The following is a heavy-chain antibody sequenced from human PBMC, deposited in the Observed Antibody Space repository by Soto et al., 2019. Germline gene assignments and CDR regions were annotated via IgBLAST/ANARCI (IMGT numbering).Heavy chain of an antibody. CDR1: EFSFSRYA. V-gene: IGHV3-23*01. J-gene: IGHJ4*02. CDR3: VKQMTTWTDSFFDF. CDR2: LGPDGRNT. Sequence: VGFLRLSCVASEFSFSRYAMTWVRQAAGKGLQWVAGLGPDGRNTFYGESVRGRFTISRDNSRNTLYLQMSSLRAEDTAVYFCVKQMTTWTDSFFDFWGQGIQVTVSS. D-gene: IGHD4-17*01.